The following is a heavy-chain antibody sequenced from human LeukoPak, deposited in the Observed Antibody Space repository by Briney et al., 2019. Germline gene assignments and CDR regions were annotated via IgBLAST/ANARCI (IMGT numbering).Heavy chain of an antibody. D-gene: IGHD3-16*01. CDR1: GGSISSSSYY. V-gene: IGHV4-39*07. CDR3: ASRRYDYVWGVIDY. J-gene: IGHJ4*02. CDR2: IHYSGST. Sequence: SETLSLTCTVSGGSISSSSYYWAWIRQPPGKGLEWIGSIHYSGSTYYNPSLQSRVTISIDTSKNQFSLKLRFVTAADTAVYYCASRRYDYVWGVIDYWGQGTLVTVSS.